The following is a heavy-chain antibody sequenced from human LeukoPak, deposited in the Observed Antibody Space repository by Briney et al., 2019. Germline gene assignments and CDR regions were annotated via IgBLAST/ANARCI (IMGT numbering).Heavy chain of an antibody. Sequence: GGSLRLSCAASGFTFSSYGMHRVRQAPGKGLEWVAVIWYDGSNKYYADSVKGRFTISRDNSKNTLYLQMNSLRAEDTAVYYCARDNWNYAVFDYWGQGTLVTVSS. CDR3: ARDNWNYAVFDY. CDR1: GFTFSSYG. V-gene: IGHV3-33*01. CDR2: IWYDGSNK. D-gene: IGHD1-7*01. J-gene: IGHJ4*02.